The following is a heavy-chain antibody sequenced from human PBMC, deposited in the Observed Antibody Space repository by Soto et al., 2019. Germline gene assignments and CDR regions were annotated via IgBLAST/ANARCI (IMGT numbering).Heavy chain of an antibody. D-gene: IGHD5-18*01. V-gene: IGHV3-53*01. CDR2: IYSGGST. Sequence: PRGSLRPSSSASGFTVSSNYMSWGRQAAGQGLGWVSVIYSGGSTYYADSVKGRFTISRDNSKNTLYLQMNSLRAEDTAVYYCARDRGYSYGYYYYGMDVWGQGTKVTVS. CDR1: GFTVSSNY. J-gene: IGHJ6*02. CDR3: ARDRGYSYGYYYYGMDV.